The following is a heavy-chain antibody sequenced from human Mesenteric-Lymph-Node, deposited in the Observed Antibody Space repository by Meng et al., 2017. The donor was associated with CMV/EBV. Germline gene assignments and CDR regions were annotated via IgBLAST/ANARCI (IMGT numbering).Heavy chain of an antibody. J-gene: IGHJ4*02. Sequence: QGQLQQWGAGLLKPSENRARTCVVYCGSSRGYYWSWIRQPPGKGLEWIGEINHSGSTNYNPSLKSRVTISVDTSKNQFSLKLSSVTAADTAVYYCARHQRWLKSEGGFNYWGQGTLVTVSS. CDR1: CGSSRGYY. CDR2: INHSGST. CDR3: ARHQRWLKSEGGFNY. D-gene: IGHD4-23*01. V-gene: IGHV4-34*01.